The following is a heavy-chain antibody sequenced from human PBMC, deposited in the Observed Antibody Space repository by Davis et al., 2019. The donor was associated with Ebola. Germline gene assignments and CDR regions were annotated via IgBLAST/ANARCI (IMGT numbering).Heavy chain of an antibody. V-gene: IGHV3-23*01. CDR2: ISGSGGST. J-gene: IGHJ3*02. CDR3: ARASGLWRGAFDI. D-gene: IGHD4/OR15-4a*01. Sequence: PGGSLRLSCAASGFTFSSYAMSWVRQAPGKGLEWVSAISGSGGSTYYADSVKGRFTISRDNSKNTLYLQMNSLRAEDTAVYYCARASGLWRGAFDIWGQGTMVTVSS. CDR1: GFTFSSYA.